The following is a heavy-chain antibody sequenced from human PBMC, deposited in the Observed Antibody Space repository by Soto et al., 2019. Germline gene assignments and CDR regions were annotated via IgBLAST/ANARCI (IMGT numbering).Heavy chain of an antibody. J-gene: IGHJ6*02. Sequence: GGSLRLSCAASGFTFSSYWMSWVRQAPGKGLEWVANIKQDGSEKYYVDSVKGRFTISRDNAKNSLYLQMNSLRAEDTAVYYCARRGYSSSWYYYYGMDVWGQGTTVTVSS. D-gene: IGHD6-13*01. CDR1: GFTFSSYW. CDR3: ARRGYSSSWYYYYGMDV. CDR2: IKQDGSEK. V-gene: IGHV3-7*01.